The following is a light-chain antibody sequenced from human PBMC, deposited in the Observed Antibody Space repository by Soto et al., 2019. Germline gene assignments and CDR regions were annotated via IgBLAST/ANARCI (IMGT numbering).Light chain of an antibody. J-gene: IGKJ1*01. V-gene: IGKV1-5*03. CDR1: QSISGW. CDR2: KAS. CDR3: QEYSGYSRT. Sequence: DIQMTQSPSTLSASVGDRVTITCRASQSISGWLAWYQQKPGKAPNLLIYKASSLESGVPSRFSGSGSGTEFTLTISSLQPDDFATYYCQEYSGYSRTFGQGTKVELK.